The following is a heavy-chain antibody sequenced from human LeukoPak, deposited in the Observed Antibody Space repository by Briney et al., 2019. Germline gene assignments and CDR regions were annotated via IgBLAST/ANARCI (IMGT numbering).Heavy chain of an antibody. Sequence: SVKVSCKSSGCTFSSYAISWMRQPPGQGLEWMGGIIHIFGTANYAQKFQGRVTITTDESTSTAYMELSSLRSEDTAVYYCARNYFTGYPNWFDPWGQGTLVSVSS. CDR1: GCTFSSYA. V-gene: IGHV1-69*05. CDR3: ARNYFTGYPNWFDP. J-gene: IGHJ5*02. CDR2: IIHIFGTA. D-gene: IGHD3-9*01.